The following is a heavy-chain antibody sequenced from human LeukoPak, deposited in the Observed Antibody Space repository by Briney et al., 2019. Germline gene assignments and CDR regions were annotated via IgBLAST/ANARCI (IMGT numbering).Heavy chain of an antibody. CDR3: ARDLWVATIFPGAFDI. J-gene: IGHJ3*02. D-gene: IGHD5-24*01. Sequence: GGSLRLSCAASGFTFSSYEMNWVRQAPGKGLEWVSYINTRGTTIYYADSVKGRFTISRDNANNSLYLQMNSLRAEDTAVYYCARDLWVATIFPGAFDIWGQGTMVTVSS. CDR2: INTRGTTI. CDR1: GFTFSSYE. V-gene: IGHV3-48*03.